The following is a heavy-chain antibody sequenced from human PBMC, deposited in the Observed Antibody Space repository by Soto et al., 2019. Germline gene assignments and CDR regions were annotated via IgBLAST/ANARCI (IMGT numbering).Heavy chain of an antibody. CDR1: GGSVSSGDYY. Sequence: TSETLSLTCTVSGGSVSSGDYYWSWIRQPPGKGLEWIAYMYFSGNTYYNPSLKSRVTISVDTSKNQFSLKLSSVTAADTAVYYCARDGDGRMTTNPYYYNGMDVWGPGTTVTVSS. J-gene: IGHJ6*02. V-gene: IGHV4-30-4*02. D-gene: IGHD4-4*01. CDR2: MYFSGNT. CDR3: ARDGDGRMTTNPYYYNGMDV.